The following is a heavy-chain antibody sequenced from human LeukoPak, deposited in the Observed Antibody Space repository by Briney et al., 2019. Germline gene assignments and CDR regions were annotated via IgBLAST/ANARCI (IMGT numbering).Heavy chain of an antibody. CDR1: GYTFTSYG. D-gene: IGHD5-24*01. Sequence: ASVTVSSKGAGYTFTSYGFSWVRQAPGQGLEWIGWISAYSGNKKYGQRFQDRLTMTTDASTSTSYMELRSLGSDDTAVYYCARDVGSGDGHNLDSWGHGTLVIVSS. CDR3: ARDVGSGDGHNLDS. CDR2: ISAYSGNK. V-gene: IGHV1-18*01. J-gene: IGHJ5*01.